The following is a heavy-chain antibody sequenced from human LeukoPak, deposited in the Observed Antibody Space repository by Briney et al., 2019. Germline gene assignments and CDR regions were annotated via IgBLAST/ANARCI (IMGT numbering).Heavy chain of an antibody. CDR1: GGSFSSYY. CDR3: ARLEGKVAASNCFDP. V-gene: IGHV4-59*08. Sequence: KPSETLSLTCTVSGGSFSSYYWNWIRQPAGKGLEWIGYIYYSGSTNYNPSLKSRVTISVDTSKNQFSLKLSSVTAADTAVYYCARLEGKVAASNCFDPWGQGTLVTVSS. D-gene: IGHD2-15*01. J-gene: IGHJ5*02. CDR2: IYYSGST.